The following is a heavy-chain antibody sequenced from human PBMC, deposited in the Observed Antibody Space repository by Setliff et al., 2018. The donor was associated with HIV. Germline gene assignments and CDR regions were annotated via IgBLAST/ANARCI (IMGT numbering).Heavy chain of an antibody. CDR2: IFYSGFT. Sequence: PSETLSLTCTVSGDAISTNSPDWAWISQPPGKGLEWIGTIFYSGFTYYNPSLKSRVSIAVDTSKNQISLRLRSVTVADTAVYYCARHWDYDRSSSYFRAFDIWGQGTMVTVSS. V-gene: IGHV4-39*01. CDR1: GDAISTNSPD. D-gene: IGHD3-22*01. CDR3: ARHWDYDRSSSYFRAFDI. J-gene: IGHJ3*02.